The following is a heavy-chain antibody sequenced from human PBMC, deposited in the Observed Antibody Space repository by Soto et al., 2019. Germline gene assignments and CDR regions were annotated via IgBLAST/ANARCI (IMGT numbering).Heavy chain of an antibody. CDR1: GCTFISYP. V-gene: IGHV3-23*01. CDR2: ISGSGGST. D-gene: IGHD6-19*01. CDR3: AKDELSQQRLASLSYFDS. Sequence: CGPHRLPWTAAGCTFISYPMSWISQAPGKGLEWVSAISGSGGSTYYADSVKGRFTISRDNSKNTLHLQLNSLRAEDTAVYYCAKDELSQQRLASLSYFDSWGQGTPVTVFS. J-gene: IGHJ4*02.